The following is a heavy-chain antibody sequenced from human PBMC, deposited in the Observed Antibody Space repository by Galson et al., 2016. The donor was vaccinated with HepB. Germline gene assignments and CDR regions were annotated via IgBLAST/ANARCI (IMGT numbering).Heavy chain of an antibody. CDR2: TYYRSKWYY. D-gene: IGHD6-19*01. J-gene: IGHJ6*02. CDR3: AREYPSIVIRLAVSGTGCMDV. Sequence: CAISGDSVSSNSAAWNWIRQSPSRGLEWLGRTYYRSKWYYDYGVSVKSRITINPDIFKNQFSLQLNSVTPEDTAGYYCAREYPSIVIRLAVSGTGCMDVWGQGTTVTFAS. CDR1: GDSVSSNSAA. V-gene: IGHV6-1*01.